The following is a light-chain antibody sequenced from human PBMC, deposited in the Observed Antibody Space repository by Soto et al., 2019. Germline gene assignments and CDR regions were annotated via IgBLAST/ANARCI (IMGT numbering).Light chain of an antibody. CDR2: EVT. V-gene: IGLV2-14*01. CDR1: STDVGGYNY. Sequence: QSVLAQPSSVSGSPGQSIAISCTGTSTDVGGYNYVCWYQHHSGKAPKLLIYEVTNRPSGISDRFSGSKSVNTASLTISGLQAEDESDYYCGSYSSTDTPFVFGTGTKVTVL. J-gene: IGLJ1*01. CDR3: GSYSSTDTPFV.